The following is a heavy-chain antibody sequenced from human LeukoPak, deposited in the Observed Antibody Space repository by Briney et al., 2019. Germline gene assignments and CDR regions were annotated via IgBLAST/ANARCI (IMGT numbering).Heavy chain of an antibody. Sequence: GGSLRLSCAASGFTFSSYTMSWVRQAPGEGLEWVSYISSSSSTIYYADSVKGRFTISRDNAKNSLYLQMNSLRDEDTAVYYCARAYHYGSGYGMDVWGQGTTVTVSS. CDR2: ISSSSSTI. V-gene: IGHV3-48*02. D-gene: IGHD3-10*01. CDR3: ARAYHYGSGYGMDV. J-gene: IGHJ6*02. CDR1: GFTFSSYT.